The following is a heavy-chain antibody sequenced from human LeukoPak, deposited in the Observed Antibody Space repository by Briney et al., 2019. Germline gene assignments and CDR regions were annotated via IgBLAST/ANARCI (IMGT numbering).Heavy chain of an antibody. CDR2: IYHSGST. CDR3: AGHKTDSSGYYPHFDY. J-gene: IGHJ4*02. CDR1: GGSISSSNW. D-gene: IGHD3-22*01. Sequence: PSETLSLTCAVSGGSISSSNWWSWVRQPPGKGLEWIGEIYHSGSTNYNPSLKSRVTISVDKSKNQFSLKLSSVTAADTAVYYCAGHKTDSSGYYPHFDYWGQGTLVTVSS. V-gene: IGHV4-4*02.